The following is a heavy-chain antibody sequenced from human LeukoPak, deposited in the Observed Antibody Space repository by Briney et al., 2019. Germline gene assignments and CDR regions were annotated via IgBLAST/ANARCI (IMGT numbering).Heavy chain of an antibody. J-gene: IGHJ4*02. V-gene: IGHV3-74*03. D-gene: IGHD3-16*01. Sequence: GGSLRLSCAASGFTFSRDWMHGVRQAPGKGVVWVSRISDDGSVATCADCVQGRFAISRDDAKSTVFLQMNSVRGEDRGVYFCVCRYYDYNDYDRLFVFWGQGILVTVSS. CDR3: VCRYYDYNDYDRLFVF. CDR1: GFTFSRDW. CDR2: ISDDGSVA.